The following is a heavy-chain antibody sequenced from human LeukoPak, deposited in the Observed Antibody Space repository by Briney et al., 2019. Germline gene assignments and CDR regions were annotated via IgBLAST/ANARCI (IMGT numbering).Heavy chain of an antibody. D-gene: IGHD4-11*01. CDR1: GYTFTSYG. V-gene: IGHV1-18*01. J-gene: IGHJ4*02. CDR2: ISAYNGNT. Sequence: GASVKVSCKASGYTFTSYGISWVRQAPGQGLEWMGWISAYNGNTNYAQKLQGRVTMTTDTSTSTAYMELRSLRSDDTAVYYCARDRREASTVAVPYWGQGTLVTVSS. CDR3: ARDRREASTVAVPY.